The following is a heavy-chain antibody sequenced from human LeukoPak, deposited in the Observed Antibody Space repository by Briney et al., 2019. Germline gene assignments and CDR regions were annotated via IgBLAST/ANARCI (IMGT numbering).Heavy chain of an antibody. CDR1: GYTFTSYG. D-gene: IGHD3-10*01. CDR3: APYYYGSGSSKSFDY. Sequence: SVKVSCKASGYTFTSYGINWVRQAPGQGLEWMGGIIPIFGTANYAQKFQGRVTITADESTSTAYMELSSLRSEDTAVYYCAPYYYGSGSSKSFDYWGQGTLVTVSS. J-gene: IGHJ4*02. V-gene: IGHV1-69*13. CDR2: IIPIFGTA.